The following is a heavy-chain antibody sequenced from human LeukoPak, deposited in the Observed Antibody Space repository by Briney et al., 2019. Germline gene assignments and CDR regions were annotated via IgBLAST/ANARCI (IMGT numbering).Heavy chain of an antibody. CDR3: AKDKGLISGKYYFDY. V-gene: IGHV3-30*02. D-gene: IGHD1-26*01. J-gene: IGHJ4*02. CDR1: GFTFSDYA. Sequence: PGGSLRLSCAASGFTFSDYAIHWVRQAPGKGLEWVGFIWYDGSNNYHADSVKGRFTISRDNSNNMVYLQMNSLRSEDTAVYYCAKDKGLISGKYYFDYWGQGALVTAPS. CDR2: IWYDGSNN.